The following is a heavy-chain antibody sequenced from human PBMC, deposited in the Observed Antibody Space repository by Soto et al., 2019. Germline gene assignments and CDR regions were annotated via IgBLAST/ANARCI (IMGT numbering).Heavy chain of an antibody. CDR1: GGSISSSSYY. V-gene: IGHV4-39*01. D-gene: IGHD3-9*01. Sequence: PSETLSLTCTVSGGSISSSSYYWGWIRQPPGKGLEWIGSIYYSGSTYYNPSLKSRVTISVDTSKNQFSLRLSSVTAADTAVYYCARQAYDILTGYYPYYYYYGMDVWGQGXTVTVYS. CDR2: IYYSGST. J-gene: IGHJ6*02. CDR3: ARQAYDILTGYYPYYYYYGMDV.